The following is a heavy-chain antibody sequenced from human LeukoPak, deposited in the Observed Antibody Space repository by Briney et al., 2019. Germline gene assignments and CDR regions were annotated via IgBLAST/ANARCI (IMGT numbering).Heavy chain of an antibody. V-gene: IGHV1-18*01. J-gene: IGHJ6*03. Sequence: ASVKVSCKASGYTFTSYGISWVRQAPGQGLEWMGWISAYNGNTNYAQKLQGRVTMTTDTSTSTAYMELRSLRSDDTAVYYCARETSDSSGWYFSDYYYYYMDVWGKGTTVTVSS. CDR1: GYTFTSYG. CDR3: ARETSDSSGWYFSDYYYYYMDV. D-gene: IGHD6-19*01. CDR2: ISAYNGNT.